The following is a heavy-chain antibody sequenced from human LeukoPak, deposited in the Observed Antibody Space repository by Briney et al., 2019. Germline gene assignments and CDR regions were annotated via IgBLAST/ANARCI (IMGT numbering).Heavy chain of an antibody. CDR2: IYYSGST. V-gene: IGHV4-39*01. CDR3: ARLPLFGELELYYYYGMDV. Sequence: SETLSLTCTVSGGSISSSSYYWGWIRQPPGKGLEWIGSIYYSGSTYYNPSLKSRVTISVDTSKNQFSLKLSSVTAADTAVYYCARLPLFGELELYYYYGMDVWGQGTTVTVSS. CDR1: GGSISSSSYY. J-gene: IGHJ6*02. D-gene: IGHD3-10*01.